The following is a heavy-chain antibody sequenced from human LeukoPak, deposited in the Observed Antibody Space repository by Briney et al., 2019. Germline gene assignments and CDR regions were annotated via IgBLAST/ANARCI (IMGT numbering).Heavy chain of an antibody. CDR3: ARDRAYYYGSGSYSLQDY. CDR1: GFTFSSYW. J-gene: IGHJ4*02. CDR2: IWYDGSNK. D-gene: IGHD3-10*01. V-gene: IGHV3-33*08. Sequence: GESLRLSCAASGFTFSSYWMSWVRQAPGKGLEWVAVIWYDGSNKYYADSVKDRFTISRDNSKNTLYLQMNSLRAEDTAVYYCARDRAYYYGSGSYSLQDYWGQGTLVTVSS.